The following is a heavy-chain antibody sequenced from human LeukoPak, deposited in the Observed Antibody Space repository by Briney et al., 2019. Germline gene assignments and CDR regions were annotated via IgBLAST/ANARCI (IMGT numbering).Heavy chain of an antibody. D-gene: IGHD5-24*01. J-gene: IGHJ4*02. CDR2: ISGSGGRT. Sequence: PGGSLRLSCAGSGFTFSNYAMAWVRQAPGKGLEWVSGISGSGGRTYYADSVKGRFTISRDNSKKTLSFQMNSLRAEDTAVYYCAKDREIATILGNGDSDYWGQGTLVTVSS. CDR3: AKDREIATILGNGDSDY. V-gene: IGHV3-23*01. CDR1: GFTFSNYA.